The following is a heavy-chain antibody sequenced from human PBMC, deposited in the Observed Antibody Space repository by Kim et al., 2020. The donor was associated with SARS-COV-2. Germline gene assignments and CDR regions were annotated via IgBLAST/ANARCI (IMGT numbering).Heavy chain of an antibody. J-gene: IGHJ4*02. Sequence: RYSPSFQGQVTISADKSISTAYLQWSSLKASDTAMYYCARQPREGLYFDYWGQGTLVTVSS. V-gene: IGHV5-51*01. CDR3: ARQPREGLYFDY. D-gene: IGHD1-26*01.